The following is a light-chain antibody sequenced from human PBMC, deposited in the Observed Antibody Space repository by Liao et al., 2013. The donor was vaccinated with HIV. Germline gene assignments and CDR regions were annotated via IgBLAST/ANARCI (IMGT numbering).Light chain of an antibody. V-gene: IGLV3-1*01. CDR1: KLGDKH. J-gene: IGLJ2*01. Sequence: SYELTQPPSVSVSPGQTASITCSGDKLGDKHACWYQQKPGQSPVLVIYQDTKRPSGIPERFSGSSSGNTATLTISGTQAMDEADYYCQAWDTRTYVVFAGGTKLTVL. CDR2: QDT. CDR3: QAWDTRTYVV.